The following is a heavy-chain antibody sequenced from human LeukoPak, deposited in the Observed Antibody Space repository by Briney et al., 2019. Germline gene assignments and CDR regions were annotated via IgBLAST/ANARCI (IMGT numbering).Heavy chain of an antibody. Sequence: SETLSLTCSVSGGSISSSNYYWAWIRQPPGKGLQWIGSIFYSGSTYYNPSLKSRVTISVDRSKNQFSLKLSSVTAADTAVYYCARRSDYVWGSYRLLDYWGQGTLVTVSS. V-gene: IGHV4-39*07. CDR1: GGSISSSNYY. CDR3: ARRSDYVWGSYRLLDY. CDR2: IFYSGST. D-gene: IGHD3-16*02. J-gene: IGHJ4*02.